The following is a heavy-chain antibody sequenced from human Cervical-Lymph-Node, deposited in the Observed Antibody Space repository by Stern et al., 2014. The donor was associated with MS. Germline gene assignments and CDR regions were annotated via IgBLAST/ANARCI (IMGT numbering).Heavy chain of an antibody. CDR2: IYRGGGR. Sequence: EVQLVESGGDLVQPGGSLRLSCSASGFIVSDVYLTWVRQAPGKGLEWVSTIYRGGGRYYADSVRGRFTIYRDNSKNTLHLQMNSLTAEDTAIYYCARDGGPYGQYFGMDVWGQGTTVTVSS. CDR1: GFIVSDVY. J-gene: IGHJ6*02. CDR3: ARDGGPYGQYFGMDV. V-gene: IGHV3-66*02. D-gene: IGHD2-15*01.